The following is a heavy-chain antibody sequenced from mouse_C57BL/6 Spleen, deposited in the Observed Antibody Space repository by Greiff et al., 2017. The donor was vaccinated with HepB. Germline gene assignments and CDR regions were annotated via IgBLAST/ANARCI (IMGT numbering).Heavy chain of an antibody. V-gene: IGHV1-26*01. CDR2: INPNNGGT. J-gene: IGHJ4*01. CDR1: GYTFTDYY. CDR3: ARWGLDAMDY. D-gene: IGHD3-1*01. Sequence: EVKLQESGPELVKPGASVKISCKASGYTFTDYYMNWVKQSHGKSLEWIGDINPNNGGTSYNQKFKGKATLTVDKSSSTAYMEPRSLTSEDSAVYYCARWGLDAMDYWGQGTSVTVSS.